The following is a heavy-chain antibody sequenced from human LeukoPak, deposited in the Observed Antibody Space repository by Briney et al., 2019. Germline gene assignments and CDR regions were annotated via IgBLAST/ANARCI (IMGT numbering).Heavy chain of an antibody. J-gene: IGHJ5*02. V-gene: IGHV3-23*01. D-gene: IGHD2-8*01. CDR1: GFIFTTHA. CDR2: ISRSGGST. Sequence: GGSLRLSCAASGFIFTTHAMSWVRQAPGKGLEWVSSISRSGGSTVYADSVKGRFTISRDISKNTMYVEMNSLRAEDTAVYYCARTLRCTTANCDYWFDPWGQGTRVTVSS. CDR3: ARTLRCTTANCDYWFDP.